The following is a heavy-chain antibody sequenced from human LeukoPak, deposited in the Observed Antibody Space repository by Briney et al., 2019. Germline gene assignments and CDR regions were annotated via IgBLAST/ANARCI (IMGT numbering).Heavy chain of an antibody. Sequence: PGGSLRLSCAASGFTFSSYSMNWVRRAPGKGLEWVSSISSSSSYIYYADSVKGRFTISRDNAKNSLYLQMNSLRAEDTAVYYCARDPTIAVAATCAFDIWGQGTMVTVSS. D-gene: IGHD6-19*01. CDR1: GFTFSSYS. V-gene: IGHV3-21*01. J-gene: IGHJ3*02. CDR2: ISSSSSYI. CDR3: ARDPTIAVAATCAFDI.